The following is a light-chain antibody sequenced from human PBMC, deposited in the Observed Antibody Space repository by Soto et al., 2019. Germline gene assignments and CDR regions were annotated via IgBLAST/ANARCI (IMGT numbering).Light chain of an antibody. J-gene: IGKJ5*01. CDR2: DAS. Sequence: DIEMTQSTSTLSSSVGDRVTITCRASQSISSWLAWYQQKPGKAPKLLIYDASSLESGVSSRFSGSGSGTEFTLTISSLQPDDFATYYCQQYNSYPITVGQGTRLEIK. CDR1: QSISSW. V-gene: IGKV1-5*01. CDR3: QQYNSYPIT.